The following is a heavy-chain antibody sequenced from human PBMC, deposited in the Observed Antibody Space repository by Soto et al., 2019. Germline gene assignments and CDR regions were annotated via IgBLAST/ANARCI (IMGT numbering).Heavy chain of an antibody. V-gene: IGHV4-39*01. J-gene: IGHJ5*02. CDR2: VYSDGST. Sequence: SETLSLTCLVSGGSISGSTYYWGWIRQPPGKGLEWIGSVYSDGSTYYNPSLKSRVTISVDTSMNQFSLRLSSVTAADTALYYCARGGISRIYQLPPFDPWGQGTLVTVSS. CDR3: ARGGISRIYQLPPFDP. CDR1: GGSISGSTYY. D-gene: IGHD2-2*01.